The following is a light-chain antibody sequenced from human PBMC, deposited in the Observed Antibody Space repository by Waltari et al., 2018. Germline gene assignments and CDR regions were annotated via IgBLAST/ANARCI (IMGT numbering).Light chain of an antibody. CDR3: MQGTHWPSFT. J-gene: IGKJ3*01. CDR2: KVS. V-gene: IGKV2-30*02. Sequence: DVVMTQSPLSLPVTLGQPASISCRSSQSLVHSDGNTYLNWFQQRPGQSPRRLIYKVSNRDSGVPDRFSGSGSGTDFTLKISRVEAEDVGVYYCMQGTHWPSFTFGPGTKVDIK. CDR1: QSLVHSDGNTY.